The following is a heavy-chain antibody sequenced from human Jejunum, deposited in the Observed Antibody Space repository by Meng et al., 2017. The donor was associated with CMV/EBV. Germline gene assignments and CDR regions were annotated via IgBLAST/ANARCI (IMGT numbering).Heavy chain of an antibody. D-gene: IGHD2-21*01. J-gene: IGHJ4*02. Sequence: PVELGGGLKRPGWSHVLSSATSGFTFSDACISWGRQAAGKGLEWVGRIKTKADGQPTDYAAPVKGRFTLSRNDSKNTAYLQLDSMKTDDTAVYYCTRSKVGDFDYWGQGTLVTVSS. V-gene: IGHV3-15*01. CDR3: TRSKVGDFDY. CDR1: GFTFSDAC. CDR2: IKTKADGQPT.